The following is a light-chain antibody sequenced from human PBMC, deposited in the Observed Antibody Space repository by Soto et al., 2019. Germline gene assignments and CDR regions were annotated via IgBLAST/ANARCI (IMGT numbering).Light chain of an antibody. V-gene: IGKV3-20*01. J-gene: IGKJ1*01. Sequence: EIVLTQSPGTLSLSPGERATLSCRASQSVRSNCLAWYQHKPGQAPRLLIYGTSSRATDIPDRFTGSGSGTDFTLTISRLEPEDFAVYYCQQYGSSPGSFGQGTKVDIK. CDR1: QSVRSNC. CDR3: QQYGSSPGS. CDR2: GTS.